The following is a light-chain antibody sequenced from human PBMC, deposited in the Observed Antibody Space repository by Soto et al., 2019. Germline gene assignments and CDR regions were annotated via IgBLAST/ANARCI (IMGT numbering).Light chain of an antibody. J-gene: IGKJ2*01. V-gene: IGKV2-30*01. Sequence: DVVMTQSPLSLPVTLGQPASISCRSSQSLVYRDGIAYLNWFHQRPGQSPRRLIYQASHRDSGVTDSRVEAEDVGVYYCMQGTHWPPYTFGQGTRLEIK. CDR2: QAS. CDR1: QSLVYRDGIAY. CDR3: MQGTHWPPYT.